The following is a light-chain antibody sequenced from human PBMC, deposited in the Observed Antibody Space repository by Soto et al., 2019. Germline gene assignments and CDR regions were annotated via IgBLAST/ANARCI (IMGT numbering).Light chain of an antibody. CDR1: SSDVGGYNS. Sequence: QAVVTQPPSASGSPGQSVTISCTGTSSDVGGYNSVSWYQQHPGKAPKLIIYEVSKRPSGVPDRFSGSKSGNTASLTVSGLQAEDEADYYCSSYAGSNNVVFGGGTKLTVL. V-gene: IGLV2-8*01. J-gene: IGLJ2*01. CDR3: SSYAGSNNVV. CDR2: EVS.